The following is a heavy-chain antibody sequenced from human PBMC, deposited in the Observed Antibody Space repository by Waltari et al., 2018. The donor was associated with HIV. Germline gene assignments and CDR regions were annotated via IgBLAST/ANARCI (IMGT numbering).Heavy chain of an antibody. D-gene: IGHD4-17*01. J-gene: IGHJ5*02. CDR2: INHSGST. Sequence: QVQLQQWGAGLLKPSETLSLTCAVYGGSFSGYYWSWIRQPPGKGLEWIGEINHSGSTNPNRSLQSRATISVYTAKNQFSLTLCSVPAADTAVYYCARDGNYGDYVFDPWSQGTLVTVSS. CDR3: ARDGNYGDYVFDP. CDR1: GGSFSGYY. V-gene: IGHV4-34*04.